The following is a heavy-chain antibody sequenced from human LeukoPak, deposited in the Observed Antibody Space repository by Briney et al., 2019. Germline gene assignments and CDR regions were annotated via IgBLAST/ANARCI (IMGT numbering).Heavy chain of an antibody. V-gene: IGHV4-61*02. J-gene: IGHJ2*01. Sequence: SETLSLTCTVSGGSINKGSYYWSWMRQPAGKGLEWIGRIYTSGGTTDNPSLKSRSTVTVDTSKNQYAQNLKSVTAAATSSYYCASGELQHLGYFDRWGRGSLVTVSS. CDR3: ASGELQHLGYFDR. CDR1: GGSINKGSYY. CDR2: IYTSGGT. D-gene: IGHD3-10*01.